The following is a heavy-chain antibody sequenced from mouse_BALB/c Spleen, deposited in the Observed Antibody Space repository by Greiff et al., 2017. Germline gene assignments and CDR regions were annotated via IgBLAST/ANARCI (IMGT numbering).Heavy chain of an antibody. CDR3: AREGGLRRFDY. CDR2: ISSGSSTI. Sequence: EVQGVESGGGLVQPGGSRKLSCAASGFTFSSFGMHWVRQAPEKGLEWVAYISSGSSTIYYADTVKGRFTISRDNPKNTLFLQMTSLRSEDTAMYYCAREGGLRRFDYWGQGTTLTVSS. D-gene: IGHD2-2*01. CDR1: GFTFSSFG. V-gene: IGHV5-17*02. J-gene: IGHJ2*01.